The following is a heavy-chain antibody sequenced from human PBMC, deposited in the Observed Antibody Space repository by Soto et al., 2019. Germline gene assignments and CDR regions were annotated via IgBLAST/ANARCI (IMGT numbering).Heavy chain of an antibody. CDR1: GFTFTSFA. V-gene: IGHV3-23*01. CDR2: ISGSGGAT. CDR3: ARDLLWSGEDYYYYYGMDV. Sequence: GGSLRLSCAASGFTFTSFAVSWVRQAPGKGLEWVSAISGSGGATYYADSVKGRLTVSRDNSKNTLYLQMNSLRAEDTAVYYCARDLLWSGEDYYYYYGMDVWGQGTTVTVSS. D-gene: IGHD2-21*01. J-gene: IGHJ6*02.